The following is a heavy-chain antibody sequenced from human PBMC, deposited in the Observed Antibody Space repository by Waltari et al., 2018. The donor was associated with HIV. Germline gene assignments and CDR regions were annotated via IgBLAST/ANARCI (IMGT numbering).Heavy chain of an antibody. CDR2: KKQDGSEK. CDR3: ARGGFYGSGSKVN. J-gene: IGHJ4*02. D-gene: IGHD3-10*01. Sequence: EVQLVESGGGLVQPGGSPRLSCAASGFTFSSYWMSWVRQAPGKGLEWVANKKQDGSEKYYGDSVNGRFTISRDNAENSLYLQMNSLRAEDTAVYYCARGGFYGSGSKVNWGQGTLVTVSS. V-gene: IGHV3-7*04. CDR1: GFTFSSYW.